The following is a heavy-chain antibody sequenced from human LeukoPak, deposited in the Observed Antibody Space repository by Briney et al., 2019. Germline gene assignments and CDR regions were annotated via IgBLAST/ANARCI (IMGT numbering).Heavy chain of an antibody. Sequence: PSETLSLTCAVYGGSFSGYYWSWIRQPPGKGLEWIGEINHSGSTNYNPSLKSRVTISVDTSKSQFSLKLSSVTAADTAVYYCARAGGYSYGSWGQGALVTVSS. CDR2: INHSGST. J-gene: IGHJ4*02. V-gene: IGHV4-34*01. CDR3: ARAGGYSYGS. D-gene: IGHD5-18*01. CDR1: GGSFSGYY.